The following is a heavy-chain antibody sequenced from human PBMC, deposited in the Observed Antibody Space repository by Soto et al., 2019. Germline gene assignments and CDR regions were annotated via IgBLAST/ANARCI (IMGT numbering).Heavy chain of an antibody. Sequence: PXESLRLSCAASGFTFSSYAMHWVRQAPGKGLEWVAVISYDGSNKYYADSVKGRFTISRDNSKNTLYLQMNSLRAEDTAVYYCASLGYCSSTSCYNYYYYGMDVWGQGTTVTVSS. CDR3: ASLGYCSSTSCYNYYYYGMDV. CDR1: GFTFSSYA. J-gene: IGHJ6*02. V-gene: IGHV3-30-3*01. CDR2: ISYDGSNK. D-gene: IGHD2-2*02.